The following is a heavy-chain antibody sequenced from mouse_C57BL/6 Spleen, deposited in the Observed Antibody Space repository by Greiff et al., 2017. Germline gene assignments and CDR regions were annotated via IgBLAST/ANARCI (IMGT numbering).Heavy chain of an antibody. CDR2: IYPGDGDT. CDR1: GYAFSSSW. Sequence: QVQLKQSGPELVKPGASVKISCKASGYAFSSSWMNWVKQRPGKGLEWIGRIYPGDGDTNYNGKFKGKATLTADKSSSTAYMQLSSLTSEDSAVYFCARSPDYDGFAYWGQGTLVTVSA. D-gene: IGHD2-4*01. V-gene: IGHV1-82*01. CDR3: ARSPDYDGFAY. J-gene: IGHJ3*01.